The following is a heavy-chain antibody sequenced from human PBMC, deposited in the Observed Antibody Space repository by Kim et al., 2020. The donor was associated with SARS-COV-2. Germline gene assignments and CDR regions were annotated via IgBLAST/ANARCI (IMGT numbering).Heavy chain of an antibody. CDR2: ASDK. J-gene: IGHJ4*02. CDR3: ARGSRGDY. D-gene: IGHD6-13*01. V-gene: IGHV3-7*04. Sequence: ASDKYYLASVKGRFTISRDNAKNSLYLQMNNLRAEDTAVYYCARGSRGDYWGQGTLVTVSS.